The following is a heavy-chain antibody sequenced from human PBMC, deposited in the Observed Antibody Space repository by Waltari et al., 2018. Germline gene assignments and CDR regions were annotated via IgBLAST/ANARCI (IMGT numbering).Heavy chain of an antibody. CDR1: GGSFSGYY. D-gene: IGHD3-10*01. CDR3: ARHVLVLTMVRDRMYYFDY. J-gene: IGHJ4*02. Sequence: QVQLQQWGAGLLKPSETLSLTCAVYGGSFSGYYWSWIRQPPAKGWEWIGEINHGVSTNYDPALKIRVTISVDTSKNQFSLKLSSVTAADTAVYYCARHVLVLTMVRDRMYYFDYWGQGTLVTVSS. V-gene: IGHV4-34*01. CDR2: INHGVST.